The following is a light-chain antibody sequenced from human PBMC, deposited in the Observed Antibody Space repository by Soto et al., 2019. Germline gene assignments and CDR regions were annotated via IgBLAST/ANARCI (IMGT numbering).Light chain of an antibody. CDR3: QQYTNFPLT. J-gene: IGKJ4*01. CDR1: QSISSW. Sequence: DIQMTQSPSTLSASVGDRVTITCRASQSISSWLAWYQQKPGKAPKLLIHEASRLESGVPSRFSGSESGTELTLTISGLHAEDSATYYCQQYTNFPLTFGGGTKVEIK. CDR2: EAS. V-gene: IGKV1-5*01.